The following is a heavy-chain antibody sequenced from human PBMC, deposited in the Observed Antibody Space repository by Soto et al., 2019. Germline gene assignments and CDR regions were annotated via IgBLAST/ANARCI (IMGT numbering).Heavy chain of an antibody. D-gene: IGHD3-10*01. CDR1: GGSITIGGYC. J-gene: IGHJ5*02. CDR2: ICHSGNT. Sequence: QLQLQESGSGLVKPSQTLSLTCTVSGGSITIGGYCWSWIRQPPGQGLEWIGYICHSGNTYYNPSLKSRVTTSLGRSKNQFSLNLRSVTAADTAVYYCARVWFGESSWFDPWGQGTLVTVSS. V-gene: IGHV4-30-2*01. CDR3: ARVWFGESSWFDP.